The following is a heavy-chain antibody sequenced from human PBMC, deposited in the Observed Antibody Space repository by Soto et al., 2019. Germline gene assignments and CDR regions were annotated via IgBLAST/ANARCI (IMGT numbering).Heavy chain of an antibody. CDR2: IYFSGTT. J-gene: IGHJ4*02. CDR3: ARVPYTSTWYASPDY. Sequence: QVHLQESGPGLVKPSETLSLTCSVSGGSVGSGSYYWSWIRQPPGKRLEYIGYIYFSGTTNYNPSLKSRVTISLDTSKNQLSLKLNSVTAADTAVYYCARVPYTSTWYASPDYWGQGTLVTVSS. D-gene: IGHD6-13*01. CDR1: GGSVGSGSYY. V-gene: IGHV4-61*01.